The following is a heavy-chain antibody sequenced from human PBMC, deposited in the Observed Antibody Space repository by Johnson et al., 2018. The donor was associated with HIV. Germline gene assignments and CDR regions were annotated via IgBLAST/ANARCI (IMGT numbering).Heavy chain of an antibody. J-gene: IGHJ3*02. Sequence: VQLVESGGGLIQPGGSLRLSCAASGFTVSINYMSWVRQAPGKGLEWVSVIYSGGSTAYADSVKGRFTISRDNAKNSLYLQMHSLRVEDTASYYCARDLVGSPRAFDIWGQGTMVTVSS. CDR3: ARDLVGSPRAFDI. V-gene: IGHV3-53*01. CDR1: GFTVSINY. CDR2: IYSGGST. D-gene: IGHD2-8*02.